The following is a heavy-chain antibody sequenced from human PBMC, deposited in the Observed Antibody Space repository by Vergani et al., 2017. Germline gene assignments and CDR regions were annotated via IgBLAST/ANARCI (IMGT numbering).Heavy chain of an antibody. CDR1: GFALNRQA. D-gene: IGHD2-2*02. V-gene: IGHV3-30-3*01. J-gene: IGHJ4*02. CDR3: VRDRGLCAGGRCYTEAWDY. Sequence: VQLMESGGGLVQPGGSLRLSCVVSGFALNRQAMYWVRQAPGKGLEWVVGISFDGTNEYYPDLVKGRFTISRDIAKNTLYLQVRSLRLEDTGVYHCVRDRGLCAGGRCYTEAWDYWGQGTPVTVSS. CDR2: ISFDGTNE.